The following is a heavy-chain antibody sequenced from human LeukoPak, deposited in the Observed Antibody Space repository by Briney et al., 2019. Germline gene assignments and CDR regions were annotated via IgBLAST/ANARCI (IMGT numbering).Heavy chain of an antibody. CDR3: ARERSYGSGSYYPNGMDV. D-gene: IGHD3-10*01. J-gene: IGHJ6*02. V-gene: IGHV1-18*01. CDR1: GYTFTSYG. Sequence: GASVKVSCKASGYTFTSYGISWVRQAPGQGLEWMGWISAYNGKTNYAQKLQGRVTMTTDTSTSTAYMELRSLRSDDTAVYYCARERSYGSGSYYPNGMDVWGQGTTVTVSS. CDR2: ISAYNGKT.